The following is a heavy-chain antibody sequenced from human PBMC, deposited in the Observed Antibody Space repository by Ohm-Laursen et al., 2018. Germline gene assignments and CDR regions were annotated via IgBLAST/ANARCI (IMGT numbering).Heavy chain of an antibody. J-gene: IGHJ5*02. CDR2: MNPNSGNT. CDR3: ASSRLPENNWFDP. V-gene: IGHV1-8*01. Sequence: ASVKVSCKASGYTFTSYDINWVRQATGQGLEWMGWMNPNSGNTGYAQKFQGRVTITADKSTSTAYMELSSLRSEDTAVYYCASSRLPENNWFDPWGQGTLVTVSS. D-gene: IGHD2-15*01. CDR1: GYTFTSYD.